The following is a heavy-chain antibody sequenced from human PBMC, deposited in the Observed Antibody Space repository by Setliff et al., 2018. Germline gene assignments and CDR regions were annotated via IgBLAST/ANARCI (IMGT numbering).Heavy chain of an antibody. CDR3: ARAHSSTLSVHDY. D-gene: IGHD2-2*01. V-gene: IGHV3-74*01. CDR2: INSDGSST. CDR1: GFTFSSYW. J-gene: IGHJ4*02. Sequence: GGSLRLSCAASGFTFSSYWMHWVRQAPGKGLVWVSRINSDGSSTSYADSVKGRFTISRDNAKNSLYLQMNSLRAEDMALYYCARAHSSTLSVHDYWGQGTLVTVSS.